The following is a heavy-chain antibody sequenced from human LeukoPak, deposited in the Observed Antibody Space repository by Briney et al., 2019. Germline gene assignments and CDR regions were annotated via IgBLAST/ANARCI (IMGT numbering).Heavy chain of an antibody. CDR2: IYYSGST. Sequence: SQTLSLTCTVSGGSISSGSYYWSWIRQPAGKGLEWIGYIYYSGSTNYNPSLKSRVTISVDTSKNQFSLKLSSVTAADTAVYYCARDQGSGWQNWFDPWGQGTLVTVSS. D-gene: IGHD6-19*01. V-gene: IGHV4-61*10. CDR3: ARDQGSGWQNWFDP. CDR1: GGSISSGSYY. J-gene: IGHJ5*02.